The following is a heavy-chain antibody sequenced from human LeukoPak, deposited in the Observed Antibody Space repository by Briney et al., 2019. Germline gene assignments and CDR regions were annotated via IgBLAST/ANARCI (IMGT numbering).Heavy chain of an antibody. CDR1: GFTSSSYS. D-gene: IGHD6-13*01. J-gene: IGHJ4*02. CDR3: ARGGQSSWFVFDY. Sequence: GGSLRLSCAASGFTSSSYSMNWVRQAPGKGLEWLSYISSSSGTIYYADSVKGRFTISRDNAKNSLYLQMNSLRAEDTAVYYCARGGQSSWFVFDYWGQGTLVTVSS. V-gene: IGHV3-48*01. CDR2: ISSSSGTI.